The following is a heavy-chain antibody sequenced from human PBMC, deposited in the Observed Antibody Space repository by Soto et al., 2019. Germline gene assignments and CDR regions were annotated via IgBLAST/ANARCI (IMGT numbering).Heavy chain of an antibody. D-gene: IGHD4-17*01. Sequence: GGSLRLSCAASGFTFSSYWMSWVRQAPGKGLEWVANIKQDGSEKYYVDSVKGRFTISRDNAKNSLYLQMNSPRAEDTAVYYCARDSGYYGSPYYYYMDVWGKGTTVTVSS. CDR1: GFTFSSYW. CDR3: ARDSGYYGSPYYYYMDV. J-gene: IGHJ6*03. V-gene: IGHV3-7*01. CDR2: IKQDGSEK.